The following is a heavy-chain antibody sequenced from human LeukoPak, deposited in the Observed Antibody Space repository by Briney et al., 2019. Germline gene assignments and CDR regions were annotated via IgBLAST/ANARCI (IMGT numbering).Heavy chain of an antibody. V-gene: IGHV4-38-2*02. CDR2: IYHSGST. D-gene: IGHD6-13*01. CDR1: GYSISSGYY. J-gene: IGHJ5*02. Sequence: SETLSLTCTVSGYSISSGYYWGWIRQPPGKGLEWIGSIYHSGSTYYNPSLKSRVTISVDTSKNQFSLKLSSVTAADTAVYYCASGYGSSWYDLPWFHPWGQGTLVTVSS. CDR3: ASGYGSSWYDLPWFHP.